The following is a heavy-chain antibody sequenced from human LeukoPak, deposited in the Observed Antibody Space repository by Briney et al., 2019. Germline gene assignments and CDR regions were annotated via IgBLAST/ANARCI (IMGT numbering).Heavy chain of an antibody. J-gene: IGHJ4*02. V-gene: IGHV3-21*04. CDR1: GFTFSSYS. Sequence: GGSLRLSCAASGFTFSSYSMNWVRQAPGKGLEWVSSISSSSSYIYYADSVKGRFTISRDNAKNSLYLQMNSLRAEDTAVYYCARGVIAAGGNDFDYWGQGTLVTVSS. D-gene: IGHD6-13*01. CDR2: ISSSSSYI. CDR3: ARGVIAAGGNDFDY.